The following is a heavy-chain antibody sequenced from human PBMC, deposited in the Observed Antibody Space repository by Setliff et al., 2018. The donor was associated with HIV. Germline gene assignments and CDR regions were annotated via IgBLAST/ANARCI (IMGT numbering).Heavy chain of an antibody. CDR2: IYNSGSS. J-gene: IGHJ6*03. Sequence: PSETLSLTCTVSGGSISSGDDYWSWIRQYPGKGLEWIGYIYNSGSSYYNPSLKSRVSMSVDTSKNQFSLRLSSVTAADTAVFYCARASTGYSSIWYRNGLTYYNYMDVWGRGTKVTVS. CDR3: ARASTGYSSIWYRNGLTYYNYMDV. D-gene: IGHD6-13*01. V-gene: IGHV4-31*03. CDR1: GGSISSGDDY.